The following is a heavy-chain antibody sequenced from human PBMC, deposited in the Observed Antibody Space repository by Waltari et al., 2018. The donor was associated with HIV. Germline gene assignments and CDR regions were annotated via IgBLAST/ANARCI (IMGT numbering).Heavy chain of an antibody. Sequence: QVQLEQSGAEVKKPGASVKVPCKASGYTFTSYDIFWVRQATGQGLEWMGWMNPHRGTTAYAQKFQGRVTMTRNTSITTAYMELSSLRSEDTAVYYCARVRRPSGSYYLSYWGQGTLVTVSS. CDR1: GYTFTSYD. CDR3: ARVRRPSGSYYLSY. CDR2: MNPHRGTT. V-gene: IGHV1-8*01. J-gene: IGHJ4*02. D-gene: IGHD1-26*01.